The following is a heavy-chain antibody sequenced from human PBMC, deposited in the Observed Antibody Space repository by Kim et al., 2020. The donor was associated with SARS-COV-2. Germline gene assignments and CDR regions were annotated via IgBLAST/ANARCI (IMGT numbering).Heavy chain of an antibody. CDR2: IYSGGST. J-gene: IGHJ3*02. CDR3: ARDPSASWYAHTPHGGDTYDAFDI. Sequence: GGSLRLSCAASGFTVSSNYMSCVRQAPGKGLEWVSVIYSGGSTYYADSVKGRFTISRDNSKNTLYLQMNSLRAEDTAVYYCARDPSASWYAHTPHGGDTYDAFDIWGQGTMVTVSS. D-gene: IGHD2-2*01. CDR1: GFTVSSNY. V-gene: IGHV3-53*01.